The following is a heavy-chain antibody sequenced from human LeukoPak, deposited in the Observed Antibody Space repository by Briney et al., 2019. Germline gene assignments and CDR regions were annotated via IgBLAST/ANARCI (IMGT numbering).Heavy chain of an antibody. D-gene: IGHD3-10*01. CDR1: GFTLNGSA. V-gene: IGHV3-73*01. J-gene: IGHJ4*02. CDR3: ARFTDNGSPFDY. CDR2: IRSKTNNYAT. Sequence: GGSLRLSCAASGFTLNGSAVHWVRQASGKGLEWVGRIRSKTNNYATAYTASVKGRFTISRDDAKNTAYLQMNSLKTEDTAVYYCARFTDNGSPFDYWGQGILVTVSS.